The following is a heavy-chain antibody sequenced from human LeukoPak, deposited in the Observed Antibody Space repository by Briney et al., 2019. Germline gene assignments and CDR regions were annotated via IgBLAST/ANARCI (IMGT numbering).Heavy chain of an antibody. D-gene: IGHD3-9*01. CDR2: ISYDGSNK. J-gene: IGHJ3*01. CDR3: VEIDPV. V-gene: IGHV3-30-3*01. Sequence: GGSLRLSCAASGFTFSSYAMHWVRQAPGKGLEWVAVISYDGSNKYYADSVKGRFTISRDNSKNTLYLQMNSLRPEDTAVYYCVEIDPVRGQGTMVTVSS. CDR1: GFTFSSYA.